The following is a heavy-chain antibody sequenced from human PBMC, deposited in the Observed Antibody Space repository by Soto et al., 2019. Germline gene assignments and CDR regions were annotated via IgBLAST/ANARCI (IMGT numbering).Heavy chain of an antibody. V-gene: IGHV3-72*01. CDR3: SRGASGAYLVY. CDR2: TRNKANSYTT. J-gene: IGHJ4*02. Sequence: EVQLVESGGDLVQPGGFLRISCAASGFTFSDYFMDWVRQAPGKGLEWIGRTRNKANSYTTEYVASVKGRFTISRDDSKNSLYLQMNSLKTEDPAVYYCSRGASGAYLVYWGQGTLVTVSS. D-gene: IGHD1-26*01. CDR1: GFTFSDYF.